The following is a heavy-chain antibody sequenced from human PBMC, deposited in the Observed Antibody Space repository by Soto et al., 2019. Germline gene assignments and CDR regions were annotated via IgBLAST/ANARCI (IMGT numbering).Heavy chain of an antibody. CDR1: GGSFSGYY. D-gene: IGHD1-20*01. CDR3: ARGPSVSGALRKDYYYYGMDV. J-gene: IGHJ6*02. CDR2: INHSGST. Sequence: QVQLQQWGAGLLKPSETLSLTCAVYGGSFSGYYWSWIRQPPGKGLEWIGEINHSGSTNYNPSLKSRVTISVATSKNQFSLKLSSVTAADTAVYYCARGPSVSGALRKDYYYYGMDVWGQGTTVTVSS. V-gene: IGHV4-34*01.